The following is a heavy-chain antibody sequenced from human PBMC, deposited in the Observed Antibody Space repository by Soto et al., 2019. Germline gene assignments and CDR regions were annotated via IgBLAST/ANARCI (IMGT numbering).Heavy chain of an antibody. D-gene: IGHD3-10*01. CDR2: INPNSGGT. J-gene: IGHJ4*02. Sequence: GASVKVSCKASGYTFTGYYMHWVRQAPGQGLEWMGWINPNSGGTNYAQKFQGRVTMTRDTSISTAYMELSRLRSDDTAVYYCAKDARITMVRGVPHLFYYFDYWGQGTLVTVSS. CDR1: GYTFTGYY. CDR3: AKDARITMVRGVPHLFYYFDY. V-gene: IGHV1-2*02.